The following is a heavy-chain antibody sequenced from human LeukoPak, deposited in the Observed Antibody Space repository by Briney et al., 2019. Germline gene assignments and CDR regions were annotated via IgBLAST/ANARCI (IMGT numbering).Heavy chain of an antibody. CDR2: ISSNGGST. V-gene: IGHV3-64*01. D-gene: IGHD3-16*01. J-gene: IGHJ4*02. Sequence: SGGSLRLSCAASGFTFSTFAMYWVRQAPGKGLEYVSSISSNGGSTYYANSVKGRFTISRDNSKNTLYLQMGSLRAEDMAVYYWARVGGIKLTDYFFDSWGQGTLVIVSS. CDR3: ARVGGIKLTDYFFDS. CDR1: GFTFSTFA.